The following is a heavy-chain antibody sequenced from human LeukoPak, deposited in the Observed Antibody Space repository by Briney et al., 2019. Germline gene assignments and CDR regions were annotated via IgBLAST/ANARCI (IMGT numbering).Heavy chain of an antibody. CDR2: ISYDGSNK. D-gene: IGHD3-22*01. Sequence: PGRSLRLSCAASGFTFSSYGMHWVRQAPGKGLEWEAVISYDGSNKYYADSVKGRFTISRDNSKNTLYLQMNSLRAEDTAVYYCAKVGDGYDSSGYYGFDYWGQGTLVTVSS. V-gene: IGHV3-30*18. J-gene: IGHJ4*02. CDR1: GFTFSSYG. CDR3: AKVGDGYDSSGYYGFDY.